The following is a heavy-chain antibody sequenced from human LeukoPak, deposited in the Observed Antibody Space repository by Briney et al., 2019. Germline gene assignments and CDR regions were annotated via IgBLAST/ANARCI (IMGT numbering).Heavy chain of an antibody. D-gene: IGHD1-1*01. CDR2: IIPIFGTA. V-gene: IGHV1-69*05. J-gene: IGHJ4*02. CDR1: GGTFSSYA. Sequence: SVTVSCKASGGTFSSYASSWVRQAPGQRLEWMGGIIPIFGTANYAQKFQGRVPITTDESTSTAYMELSSLRSEDTAVYYCARGPELERFDYWGQGTLVTVSS. CDR3: ARGPELERFDY.